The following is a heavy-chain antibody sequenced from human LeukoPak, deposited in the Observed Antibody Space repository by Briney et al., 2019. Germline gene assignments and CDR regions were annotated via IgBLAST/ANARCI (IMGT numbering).Heavy chain of an antibody. CDR3: ARARTTRGAFDI. CDR2: IIPIFGTA. Sequence: ASVKVSCKAPGGTFSSYAISWVRQAPGQGLEWMGGIIPIFGTANYAQKFQGRVTITADESTSTAYMELSSLRSEDTAVYYCARARTTRGAFDIWGQGTMVTVSS. CDR1: GGTFSSYA. J-gene: IGHJ3*02. V-gene: IGHV1-69*13. D-gene: IGHD1-1*01.